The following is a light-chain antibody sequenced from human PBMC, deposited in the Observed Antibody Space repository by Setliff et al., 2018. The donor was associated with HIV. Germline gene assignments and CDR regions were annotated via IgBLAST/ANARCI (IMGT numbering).Light chain of an antibody. V-gene: IGLV2-11*01. CDR3: CSYGGPSTFYV. J-gene: IGLJ1*01. Sequence: QSVLAQPRSVSGSPGQSVTISCTTTSTDVGGHDSVSWYQQLPGKAPKLMIYDVNKRPSGIPDRFSGSKSGNTASLTISGLQAADEADYYCCSYGGPSTFYVFGTGTKVTVL. CDR2: DVN. CDR1: STDVGGHDS.